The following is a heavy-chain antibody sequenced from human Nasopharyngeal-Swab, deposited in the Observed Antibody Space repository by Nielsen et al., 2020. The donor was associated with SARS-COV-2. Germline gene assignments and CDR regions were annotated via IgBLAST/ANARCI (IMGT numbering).Heavy chain of an antibody. D-gene: IGHD2-21*01. J-gene: IGHJ4*02. V-gene: IGHV3-23*01. CDR1: GFTFSRYA. CDR2: ISGSGGST. CDR3: VKGPPAVIHYFDY. Sequence: GESLKISCAASGFTFSRYAMSWVRQAPGKGLEWVSAISGSGGSTYYAASVTGRFTISRDNSKDTLYLQMNSLRAEDTAVYYCVKGPPAVIHYFDYWGQGTLVTVSS.